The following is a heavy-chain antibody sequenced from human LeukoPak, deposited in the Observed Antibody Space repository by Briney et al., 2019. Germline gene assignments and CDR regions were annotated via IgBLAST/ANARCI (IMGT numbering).Heavy chain of an antibody. D-gene: IGHD2-15*01. Sequence: PGGSLRLSCAASGFTFSSYAMSWVRQAPGKGLEWVSAISGSGGSTYYADSVKGRFTISRDNSKNTLYLQMNSLRAEDTAVYYCAKIEVAATSYYGMDVWGQGTTVTVSS. CDR2: ISGSGGST. CDR1: GFTFSSYA. CDR3: AKIEVAATSYYGMDV. J-gene: IGHJ6*02. V-gene: IGHV3-23*01.